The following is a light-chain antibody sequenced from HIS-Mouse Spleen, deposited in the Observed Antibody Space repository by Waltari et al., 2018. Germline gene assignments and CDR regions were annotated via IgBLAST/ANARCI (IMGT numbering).Light chain of an antibody. J-gene: IGLJ1*01. V-gene: IGLV2-8*01. Sequence: QSALTQPPSASGSPGQSVTISCTGTSSDVGGYNYVSWYQQHPVKAPKLMIYEVSKRPSGVPDRFSGSKSGNTASLTVSGLQAEDEADYYCSSYAGSNNSLYVFGTGTKVTVL. CDR2: EVS. CDR3: SSYAGSNNSLYV. CDR1: SSDVGGYNY.